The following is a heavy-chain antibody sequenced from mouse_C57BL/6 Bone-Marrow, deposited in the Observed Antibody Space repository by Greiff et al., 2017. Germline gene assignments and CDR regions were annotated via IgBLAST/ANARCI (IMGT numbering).Heavy chain of an antibody. V-gene: IGHV1-64*01. J-gene: IGHJ3*01. CDR2: IHPNSGST. CDR3: ARYYYGSSGFAY. Sequence: QVQLQQPGAELVKPGASVKLSCKASGYTFTSYWMHWVKQRPGQGLEWIGMIHPNSGSTKYNEKFKSKATLTVDKSSSTAYMQLSSLTSADSSVYYCARYYYGSSGFAYWGQGTLVTVSA. CDR1: GYTFTSYW. D-gene: IGHD1-1*01.